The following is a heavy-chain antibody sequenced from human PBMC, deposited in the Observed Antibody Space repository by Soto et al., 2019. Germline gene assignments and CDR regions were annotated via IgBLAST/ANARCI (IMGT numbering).Heavy chain of an antibody. J-gene: IGHJ5*02. CDR2: FDPEDGET. Sequence: ASVKVSCKVSGYTLTELSMHWVRQAPGKGLEWMGGFDPEDGETIYAQKFQGRVTMTEDTSTDTAYMEPSGLRSEDTAVYYCATVQQVPAATSYNWFDPGAREPWSPSPQ. CDR3: ATVQQVPAATSYNWFDP. CDR1: GYTLTELS. V-gene: IGHV1-24*01. D-gene: IGHD2-2*01.